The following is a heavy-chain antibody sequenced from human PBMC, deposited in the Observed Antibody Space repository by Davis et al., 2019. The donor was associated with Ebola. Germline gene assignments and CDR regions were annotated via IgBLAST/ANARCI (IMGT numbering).Heavy chain of an antibody. V-gene: IGHV3-30*04. CDR2: ISYDGSNK. J-gene: IGHJ4*02. D-gene: IGHD6-13*01. Sequence: PGGSLRLSCAASGFTFSSYVMDWVRQAPGKGLEWVASISYDGSNKHYADSVKGRFTISRDDSKNTLYLQMNGLRVEDTGMYFCAREDSSSGLGLWGQGTLVTVSS. CDR1: GFTFSSYV. CDR3: AREDSSSGLGL.